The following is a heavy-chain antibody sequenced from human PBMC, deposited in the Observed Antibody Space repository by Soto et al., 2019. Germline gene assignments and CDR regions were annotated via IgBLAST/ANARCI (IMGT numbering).Heavy chain of an antibody. CDR2: ITPYNGNT. CDR1: NYPFITHG. Sequence: ASVKVSSKAPNYPFITHGITWVRQAPGQGLEWVGWITPYNGNTNYGQNFQGRVTMTADTSTSTAYMELGSLTTDDTAVYYCARDTRFYFDYWGQGTRVTVSS. V-gene: IGHV1-18*01. CDR3: ARDTRFYFDY. D-gene: IGHD3-16*01. J-gene: IGHJ4*02.